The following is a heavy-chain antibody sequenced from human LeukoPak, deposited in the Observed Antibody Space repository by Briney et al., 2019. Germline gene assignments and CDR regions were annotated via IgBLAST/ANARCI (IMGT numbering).Heavy chain of an antibody. CDR1: GFTFSSYS. V-gene: IGHV3-48*04. CDR2: ISSSSSTI. D-gene: IGHD6-13*01. CDR3: ARVHSSSWYSGDY. Sequence: PGGSLRLSCAASGFTFSSYSMNWVRQAPGKGLEWVSYISSSSSTIYYADSVKGRFTISRDNAKNSLYLQMNTLRAEDTAVYYCARVHSSSWYSGDYWGQGTLVTVSS. J-gene: IGHJ4*02.